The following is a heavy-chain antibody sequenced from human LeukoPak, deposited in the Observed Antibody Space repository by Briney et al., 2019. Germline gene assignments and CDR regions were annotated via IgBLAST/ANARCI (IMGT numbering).Heavy chain of an antibody. V-gene: IGHV1-69*04. CDR3: ARDDRDIVVVPAAIAFDY. J-gene: IGHJ4*02. D-gene: IGHD2-2*02. Sequence: VSSVKVSCKASGGTFSSYTISWVRQAPGQGLEWMGRIIPILGIANYAQKFQGRVTITGDKSTSTAYMELSSLRSEDTAVYYCARDDRDIVVVPAAIAFDYWGQGTLVTVSS. CDR1: GGTFSSYT. CDR2: IIPILGIA.